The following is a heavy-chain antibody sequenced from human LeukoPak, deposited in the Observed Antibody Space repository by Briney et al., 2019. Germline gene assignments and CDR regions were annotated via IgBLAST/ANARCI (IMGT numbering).Heavy chain of an antibody. CDR3: ARRAAAASRYWYFDL. CDR2: INHSGSA. CDR1: GGSFSGYY. D-gene: IGHD6-13*01. V-gene: IGHV4-34*01. J-gene: IGHJ2*01. Sequence: SETLSLTCAVYGGSFSGYYWGWIRQPPGKGLEWIGEINHSGSANYNPSLKSRVSISKDTSKNQFSLKLSSVTAADTAVYYCARRAAAASRYWYFDLWGRGTLVTVSS.